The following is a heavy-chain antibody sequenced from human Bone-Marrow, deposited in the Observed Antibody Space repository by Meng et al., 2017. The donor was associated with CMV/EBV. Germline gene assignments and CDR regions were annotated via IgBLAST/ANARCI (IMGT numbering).Heavy chain of an antibody. CDR2: LYYSGSS. D-gene: IGHD2-2*02. V-gene: IGHV4-39*07. Sequence: SEPLSLTCTVSGGSMSSSSYYWGWIRQPPGKGLEWIGTLYYSGSSYYNPSLKSRVTISVDTSKNQFSLKLSSVTAADTAVYYCARGGGIVVVPAAIREKEFDPWGQGTLVTVSS. CDR1: GGSMSSSSYY. J-gene: IGHJ5*02. CDR3: ARGGGIVVVPAAIREKEFDP.